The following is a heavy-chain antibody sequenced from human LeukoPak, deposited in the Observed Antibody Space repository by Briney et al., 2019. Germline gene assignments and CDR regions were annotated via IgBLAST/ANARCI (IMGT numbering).Heavy chain of an antibody. V-gene: IGHV3-66*01. CDR3: ASALQRGENRDY. J-gene: IGHJ4*02. Sequence: GGSLRLSCAASGFTVSSNYMNWVRQAPGKGLEWVSVIYSGGGTYYADSVKGRFTISRDNSKNTLYLQMNSLRAENTALYYCASALQRGENRDYWGQGTLVTVSS. D-gene: IGHD2-21*01. CDR1: GFTVSSNY. CDR2: IYSGGGT.